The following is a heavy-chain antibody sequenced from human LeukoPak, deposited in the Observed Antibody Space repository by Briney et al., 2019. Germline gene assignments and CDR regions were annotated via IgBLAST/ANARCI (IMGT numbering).Heavy chain of an antibody. J-gene: IGHJ4*02. CDR2: IIPILGIA. D-gene: IGHD6-19*01. CDR1: GGTFSSYA. V-gene: IGHV1-69*04. CDR3: ARDNTAVAGEVDY. Sequence: SVKVSCKASGGTFSSYAISWVRQAPGQGLEWMGRIIPILGIANYAQKFQGRVTITADKSTSTAYMELSSLRSEDTAVYCCARDNTAVAGEVDYWGQGTLVTVSS.